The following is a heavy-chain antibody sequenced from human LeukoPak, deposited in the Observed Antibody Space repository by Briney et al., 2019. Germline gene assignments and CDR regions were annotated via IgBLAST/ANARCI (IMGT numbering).Heavy chain of an antibody. V-gene: IGHV1-8*03. CDR2: MNPNSGNT. CDR1: GYTFTSYD. Sequence: ASVKVSCKASGYTFTSYDINWVRQATGQGLEWMGWMNPNSGNTGYAQKFQGRVTITRNTSISTAYMELSSLRSEDTAVYYCARGSLAYCGGDCSSPFDYWGQGTLVTVSS. J-gene: IGHJ4*02. CDR3: ARGSLAYCGGDCSSPFDY. D-gene: IGHD2-21*01.